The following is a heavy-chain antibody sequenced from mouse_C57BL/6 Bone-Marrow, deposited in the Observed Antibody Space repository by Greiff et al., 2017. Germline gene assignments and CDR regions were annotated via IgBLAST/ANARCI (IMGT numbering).Heavy chain of an antibody. J-gene: IGHJ1*03. CDR3: AREGSTVAGYFDV. CDR2: INPNNGGT. D-gene: IGHD1-1*01. V-gene: IGHV1-22*01. CDR1: GYTFTDYN. Sequence: VQLKESGPELVKPGASVKMSCKASGYTFTDYNMHWVKQSHGKSLEWIGYINPNNGGTSYNQKFKGKATLTVNKSSSTAYMELRSLTSEDSAVYYCAREGSTVAGYFDVWGTGTTVTVSS.